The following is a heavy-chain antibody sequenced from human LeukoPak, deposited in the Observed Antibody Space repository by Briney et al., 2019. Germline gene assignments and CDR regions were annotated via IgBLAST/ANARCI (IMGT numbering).Heavy chain of an antibody. Sequence: SGPALVKPTQTLTLTCTFSGFSLSTSGMRASWIRQPPGKALEWLARIDWDDDKFYSTSLKTRLTISKDTSKNQVVLTMTNMDPVDTATYYCVAHLPCDSSGLRDYWGQGTLVTVSS. J-gene: IGHJ4*02. CDR1: GFSLSTSGMR. D-gene: IGHD3-22*01. CDR2: IDWDDDK. CDR3: VAHLPCDSSGLRDY. V-gene: IGHV2-70*04.